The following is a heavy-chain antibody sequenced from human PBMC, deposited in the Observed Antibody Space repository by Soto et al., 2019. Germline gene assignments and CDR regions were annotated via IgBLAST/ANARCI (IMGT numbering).Heavy chain of an antibody. J-gene: IGHJ4*02. CDR3: AQEITSYCYPRLVS. CDR2: ISGRADAT. V-gene: IGHV3-23*01. CDR1: GFTFRDYA. D-gene: IGHD2-21*01. Sequence: GGSLRLSCIASGFTFRDYAIIWVRQAPGKGLECLSGISGRADATHYAASVKGRFTISRDNSRNTAYLDMKNLRDEDTALYYCAQEITSYCYPRLVSWGQRPPVTDSS.